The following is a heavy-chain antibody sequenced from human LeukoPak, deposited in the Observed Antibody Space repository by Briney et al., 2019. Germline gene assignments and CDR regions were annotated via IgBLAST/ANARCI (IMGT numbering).Heavy chain of an antibody. V-gene: IGHV4-34*01. D-gene: IGHD6-19*01. Sequence: PSETLSLTCAVYGGSFSGYYWSWIRQPPGKRLEWIGEINHSGSTNYNPSLKSRVTISVDTSKNQFSLKLSSVTAADTAVYYCARVNKQWLVHVRWFDPWGQGTLVTVSS. J-gene: IGHJ5*02. CDR1: GGSFSGYY. CDR3: ARVNKQWLVHVRWFDP. CDR2: INHSGST.